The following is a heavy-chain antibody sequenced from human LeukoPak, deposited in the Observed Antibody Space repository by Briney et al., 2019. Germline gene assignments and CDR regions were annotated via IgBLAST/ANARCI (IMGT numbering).Heavy chain of an antibody. CDR2: MNPNSGNT. CDR1: GYTFTSYD. V-gene: IGHV1-8*03. Sequence: GALVKVSCKASGYTFTSYDINWVRQATGQGLEWMGWMNPNSGNTGYAQKFQGRVTITRNTSISTAYMELSSLRSEDTAVYYCARADSGQLWLHYYYYYMDVWGKGTTVTVSS. D-gene: IGHD5-18*01. CDR3: ARADSGQLWLHYYYYYMDV. J-gene: IGHJ6*03.